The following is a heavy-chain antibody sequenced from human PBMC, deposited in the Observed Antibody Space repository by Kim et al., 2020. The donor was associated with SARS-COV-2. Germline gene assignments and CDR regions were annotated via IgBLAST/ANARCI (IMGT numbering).Heavy chain of an antibody. Sequence: ASVKVSCKASGYTFTSYAMHWVRQAPGQRLEWMGWINAGNGNTKYSQKFQGRVTITRDTSASTAYMELSGLRSEDTAVYYCASQQQLDEGYFDYWGQGTLVTVSS. CDR1: GYTFTSYA. CDR2: INAGNGNT. D-gene: IGHD6-13*01. J-gene: IGHJ4*02. V-gene: IGHV1-3*01. CDR3: ASQQQLDEGYFDY.